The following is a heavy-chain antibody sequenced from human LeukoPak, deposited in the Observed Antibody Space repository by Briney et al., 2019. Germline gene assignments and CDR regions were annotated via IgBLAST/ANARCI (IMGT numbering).Heavy chain of an antibody. CDR3: ARDRTIFGVVIIGLFDY. V-gene: IGHV1-2*02. CDR1: GYTFTGYY. J-gene: IGHJ4*02. Sequence: ASVKVSCKASGYTFTGYYMHWVRQASGQGLEWMGWINPNSGGTNYAQKFQGRVTMTRDTSISTAYMELSRLRSDDTAVYYCARDRTIFGVVIIGLFDYWGPGTLVTVSS. D-gene: IGHD3-3*01. CDR2: INPNSGGT.